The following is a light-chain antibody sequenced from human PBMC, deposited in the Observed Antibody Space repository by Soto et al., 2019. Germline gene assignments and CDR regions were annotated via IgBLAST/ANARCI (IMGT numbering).Light chain of an antibody. Sequence: AIRMTQSTSSFSASTGDIVTITCRASQGISSYLAWYQQKPGKAPKLLVYAASTLQYGVPSRLSGSGSGTDFTLTISCLQSEDFATYFCQQYYTYPQTFGQGTKLEIK. CDR3: QQYYTYPQT. V-gene: IGKV1-8*01. CDR1: QGISSY. J-gene: IGKJ2*01. CDR2: AAS.